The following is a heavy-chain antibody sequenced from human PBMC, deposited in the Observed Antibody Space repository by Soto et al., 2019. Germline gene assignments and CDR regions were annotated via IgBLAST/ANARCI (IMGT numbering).Heavy chain of an antibody. Sequence: QVQLVQSGAEVKKPGASVKVSCKSSGYTFTSYAMHWVRQAPGQRLEWMGWFTAGDGTTKVSQNFQGRVTITRDTSASTGAMELRSLTSADTAVYYCARENQPRGLYFPYYGVDVCGQGTTVTVSS. CDR1: GYTFTSYA. CDR3: ARENQPRGLYFPYYGVDV. V-gene: IGHV1-3*01. CDR2: FTAGDGTT. D-gene: IGHD2-8*01. J-gene: IGHJ6*02.